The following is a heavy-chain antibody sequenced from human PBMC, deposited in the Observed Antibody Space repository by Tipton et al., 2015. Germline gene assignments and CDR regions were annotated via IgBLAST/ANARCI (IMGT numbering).Heavy chain of an antibody. CDR3: ARARGRHGGLFDS. CDR1: SDSINKYY. CDR2: ISYSGTT. Sequence: TLSLTCTVSSDSINKYYWSWIRQSPGKGLEWIGYISYSGTTNYNPSLNSRVTISVDTSKNQFFLRMTPVTAADTAVYYCARARGRHGGLFDSWGQGILVTVSS. D-gene: IGHD4-23*01. V-gene: IGHV4-59*12. J-gene: IGHJ4*02.